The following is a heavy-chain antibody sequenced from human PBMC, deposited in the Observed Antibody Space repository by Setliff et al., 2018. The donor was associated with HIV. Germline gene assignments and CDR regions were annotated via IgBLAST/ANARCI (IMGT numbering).Heavy chain of an antibody. CDR1: GFTFSGYG. D-gene: IGHD6-19*01. J-gene: IGHJ4*02. CDR2: IWSDGSNK. CDR3: ATGGLGYSRAWYRMGH. Sequence: GGSLRLSCAASGFTFSGYGMHWVRQAPGRGLEWVAFIWSDGSNKYYADSVKGRFTISRDDSKNTLYLQMNSLRPEDTAVYYCATGGLGYSRAWYRMGHWGQGTLVTVSS. V-gene: IGHV3-30*02.